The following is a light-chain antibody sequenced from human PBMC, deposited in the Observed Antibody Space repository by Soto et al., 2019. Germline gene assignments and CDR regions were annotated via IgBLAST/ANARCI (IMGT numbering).Light chain of an antibody. CDR1: QSVSIK. V-gene: IGKV3-20*01. CDR2: DTS. J-gene: IGKJ5*01. Sequence: EIGMTQSPSTVSVSPGERATLSCRASQSVSIKLAWYQQRPGQAPRLLIYDTSSRATGIPDRFSGSGSGTDFTLTISRLEPEDFAVFFCQQYGTSEIIFGQGTRLEIK. CDR3: QQYGTSEII.